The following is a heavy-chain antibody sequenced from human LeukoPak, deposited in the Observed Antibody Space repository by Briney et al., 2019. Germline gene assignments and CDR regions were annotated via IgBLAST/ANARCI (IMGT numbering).Heavy chain of an antibody. V-gene: IGHV3-74*01. CDR2: INSDGSST. CDR1: GFTFSSYW. Sequence: GGSLRLSCAASGFTFSSYWMHWVRQAPGKGLVWVSRINSDGSSTSYAESVKGRFTISRDNAKNTLYVQMNSLRAEDTGVYYCARIASHSSSWYDGGYWGQGTLVTVSS. D-gene: IGHD6-13*01. J-gene: IGHJ4*02. CDR3: ARIASHSSSWYDGGY.